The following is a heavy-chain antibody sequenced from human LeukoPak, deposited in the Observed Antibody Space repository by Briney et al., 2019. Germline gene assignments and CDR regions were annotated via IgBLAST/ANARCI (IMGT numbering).Heavy chain of an antibody. CDR3: ARHNSYGRMDV. CDR1: GYTFTSYG. V-gene: IGHV1-18*01. CDR2: ISVYNGNT. D-gene: IGHD5-18*01. Sequence: GASVKVSCKASGYTFTSYGINWVRQAPGQGLEWIGWISVYNGNTKYAQKFQGRVTMTTDTSTRTAYMELRSLRTDDTAVYYCARHNSYGRMDVWGKGTTVTVSS. J-gene: IGHJ6*04.